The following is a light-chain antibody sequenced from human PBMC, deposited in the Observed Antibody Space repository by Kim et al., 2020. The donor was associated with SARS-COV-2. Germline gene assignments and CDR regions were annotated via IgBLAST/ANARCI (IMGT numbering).Light chain of an antibody. CDR2: DVS. CDR1: SSDVGGSSC. Sequence: GHAVTISCTGTSSDVGGSSCVSWYQQRPGKAPRLMIYDVSKRPSGVPDRFSGSKSGNTASLTISGLQAEDEADYYCCSYAGTTGYVCGTGTKVTVL. V-gene: IGLV2-11*01. J-gene: IGLJ1*01. CDR3: CSYAGTTGYV.